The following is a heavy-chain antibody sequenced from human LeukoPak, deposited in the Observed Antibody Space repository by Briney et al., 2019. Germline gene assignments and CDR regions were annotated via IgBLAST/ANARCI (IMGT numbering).Heavy chain of an antibody. CDR1: GFTFSSYE. V-gene: IGHV3-48*03. CDR3: ARDYDYVWGSYDHDAFDI. CDR2: ISSSGSTI. Sequence: GGSLRLSCAASGFTFSSYEMNWVRQAPGKGLEWVSYISSSGSTIYYADSVKVRFTISRDNAKNSLYLQMNSLRAEDTAVYYCARDYDYVWGSYDHDAFDIWGQGTMVTVSS. D-gene: IGHD3-16*01. J-gene: IGHJ3*02.